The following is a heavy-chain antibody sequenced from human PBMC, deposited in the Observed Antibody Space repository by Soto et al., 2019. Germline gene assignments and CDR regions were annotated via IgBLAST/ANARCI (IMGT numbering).Heavy chain of an antibody. CDR3: MLGSGWKDFDY. J-gene: IGHJ4*02. CDR1: GASISGYH. Sequence: PSETLSLTCTVSGASISGYHWGWIRQPPGKGLEWIGYMSYSGSTNYSPSLKSRVTISVDTSKNQFSLKLSSVTAADTAVYYCMLGSGWKDFDYWGQGTLVTVSS. D-gene: IGHD3-22*01. V-gene: IGHV4-59*08. CDR2: MSYSGST.